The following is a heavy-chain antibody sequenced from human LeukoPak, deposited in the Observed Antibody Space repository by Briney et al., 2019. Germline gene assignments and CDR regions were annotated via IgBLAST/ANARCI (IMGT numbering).Heavy chain of an antibody. CDR1: GYTFTAYY. CDR2: INPNTGGT. V-gene: IGHV1-2*02. CDR3: AREGAPRLSSYFDH. J-gene: IGHJ4*02. D-gene: IGHD2-21*02. Sequence: ASVKVSCKASGYTFTAYYIHWVRQAPGQGLEWMGWINPNTGGTNFAQRFQGRVTMTRDTSINTAYMELSSLRSDDTAMYYCAREGAPRLSSYFDHWGQGTLVTVSS.